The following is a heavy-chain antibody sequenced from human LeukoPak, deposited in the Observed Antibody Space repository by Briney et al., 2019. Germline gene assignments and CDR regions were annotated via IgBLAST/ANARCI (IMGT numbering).Heavy chain of an antibody. V-gene: IGHV3-23*01. Sequence: GGSLRLSCAASGFTFSSYAMSWVRQAPGEGLEWVSTISGGSDSTYYADSVKGRFTISRDNSKNTLYLQMNSLRAEDTAVYYCAKQSNKLFDYWGQGTLVTVSS. J-gene: IGHJ4*02. CDR1: GFTFSSYA. D-gene: IGHD1/OR15-1a*01. CDR3: AKQSNKLFDY. CDR2: ISGGSDST.